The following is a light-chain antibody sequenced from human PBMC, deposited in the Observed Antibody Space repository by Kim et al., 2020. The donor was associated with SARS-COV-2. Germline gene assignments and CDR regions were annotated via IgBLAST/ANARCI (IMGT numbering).Light chain of an antibody. CDR2: SDY. CDR3: ATWDDSLKAWV. Sequence: ELTQPPSASGTPGQTVTISCSGSSSNIGRNAVTWYQHLPGTAPKLLIYSDYQRPSVVPDRFSGSKSGTSASLAISGLQSEDEADYFCATWDDSLKAWVFGGGTKVTVL. J-gene: IGLJ3*02. CDR1: SSNIGRNA. V-gene: IGLV1-44*01.